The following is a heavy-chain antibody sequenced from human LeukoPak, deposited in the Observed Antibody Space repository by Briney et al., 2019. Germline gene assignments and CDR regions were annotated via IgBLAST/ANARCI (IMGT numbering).Heavy chain of an antibody. V-gene: IGHV3-53*01. Sequence: GGSLRLSCAASGFTVSSNYMSWVRQAPGKGLEWVSVIYSGGSTYYADSVKGRFTISRDNSKNTLYLQMNSLRAEDTAVYYCAKGQACSGGSCYLNDYWGQGTLVTVSS. CDR1: GFTVSSNY. J-gene: IGHJ4*02. CDR2: IYSGGST. CDR3: AKGQACSGGSCYLNDY. D-gene: IGHD2-15*01.